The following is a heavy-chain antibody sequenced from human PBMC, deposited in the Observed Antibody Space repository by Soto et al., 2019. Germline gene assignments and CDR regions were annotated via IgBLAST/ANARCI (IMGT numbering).Heavy chain of an antibody. V-gene: IGHV3-30*03. D-gene: IGHD3-22*01. CDR2: ISYDGSNK. Sequence: QVQLVESGGGVVQPGRSLRLSCAASGFTFSSYGMHWVRQAPGKGLQWVAVISYDGSNKYYADSVKGRFTISRDNSKSTLYLKMNSLRAEDTAVYYCVGGYYFGDYWGQGTLVTFSS. J-gene: IGHJ4*02. CDR3: VGGYYFGDY. CDR1: GFTFSSYG.